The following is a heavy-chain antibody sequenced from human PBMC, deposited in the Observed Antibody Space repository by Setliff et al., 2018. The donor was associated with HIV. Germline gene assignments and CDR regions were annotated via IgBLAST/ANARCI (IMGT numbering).Heavy chain of an antibody. V-gene: IGHV3-49*04. Sequence: GGSLRLSCAVSGFTFSTYAMSWVRQAPGKGLEWVGFIRSKAYGGTTEYAASVKDRFTVSRDDSKSIAYLQMNSPKTEDTAVYYGTRGHSGSYVEYCYYYHGMDVWGQGTTVTVSS. CDR2: IRSKAYGGTT. D-gene: IGHD1-26*01. J-gene: IGHJ6*02. CDR1: GFTFSTYA. CDR3: TRGHSGSYVEYCYYYHGMDV.